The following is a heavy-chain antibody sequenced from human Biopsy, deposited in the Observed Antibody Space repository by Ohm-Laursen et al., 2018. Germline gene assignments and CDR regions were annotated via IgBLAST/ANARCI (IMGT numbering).Heavy chain of an antibody. D-gene: IGHD4-23*01. CDR3: ARGSNDFGGLYFPR. V-gene: IGHV4-59*11. J-gene: IGHJ4*02. Sequence: TLSLTCTVSGGSFTGHYCCWIRQPPGQGLERIGHISYTGYTSYNASLKSRVTISVDTSRNHFSLRLSSLTAADTAVYYCARGSNDFGGLYFPRWGQGTLLTVSS. CDR2: ISYTGYT. CDR1: GGSFTGHY.